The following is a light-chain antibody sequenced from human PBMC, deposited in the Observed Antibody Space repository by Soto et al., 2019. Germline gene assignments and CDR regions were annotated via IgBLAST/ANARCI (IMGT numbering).Light chain of an antibody. V-gene: IGLV1-51*01. CDR3: GTWDSTLSAGV. CDR2: DNN. Sequence: QSVLTQPPSVSAAPGQKVTISCSGSSSNIGDHYVSWYQQLPATAPKLVIYDNNKRPSGIPDRFSGSRSGTSATLGITGLQTGDEADYYCGTWDSTLSAGVFGGGTKVTVL. J-gene: IGLJ3*02. CDR1: SSNIGDHY.